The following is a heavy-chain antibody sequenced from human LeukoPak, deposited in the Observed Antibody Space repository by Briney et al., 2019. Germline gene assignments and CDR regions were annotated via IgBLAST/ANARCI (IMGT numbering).Heavy chain of an antibody. CDR2: ISSGGGTI. Sequence: PLGGSLRLSCAASGFSFSGYTMNWVRQAPGKGLEWLSYISSGGGTIYYAESVKGRFTISRDNANNSLFLQMNSLRDDDTAVYYCARVSETVLFWYFGGMDVWGRGTTVIVSS. D-gene: IGHD3-10*01. CDR3: ARVSETVLFWYFGGMDV. V-gene: IGHV3-48*02. J-gene: IGHJ6*02. CDR1: GFSFSGYT.